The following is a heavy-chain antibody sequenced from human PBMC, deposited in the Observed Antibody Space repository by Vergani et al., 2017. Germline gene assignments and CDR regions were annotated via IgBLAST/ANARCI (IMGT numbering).Heavy chain of an antibody. V-gene: IGHV1-18*01. D-gene: IGHD3-3*01. CDR1: GYTFTSYG. CDR2: ISAYNGNT. Sequence: QVQLVQSGAEVKKPGASVKVSCKASGYTFTSYGISWVRQAPGQGLEWMGWISAYNGNTNYAQKLQGRVTMTTDTSTSTAYMELRSLRSDDTAVYYCARDPYDFWSGQPAYYFDYWGQGTLVTVSS. J-gene: IGHJ4*02. CDR3: ARDPYDFWSGQPAYYFDY.